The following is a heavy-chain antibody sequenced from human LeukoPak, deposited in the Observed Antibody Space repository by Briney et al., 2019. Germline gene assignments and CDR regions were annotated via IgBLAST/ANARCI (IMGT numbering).Heavy chain of an antibody. J-gene: IGHJ5*02. CDR3: VRGRYSSGWFKDKNWLDP. CDR2: IYHSGTT. CDR1: GGSISSYY. D-gene: IGHD6-19*01. V-gene: IGHV4-59*12. Sequence: SETLSLTCTVSGGSISSYYWSWIRQPPGKGLEWIGYIYHSGTTYYNPSLKSRATISVDTSKNQFSLKLSSVTAADTAVYYCVRGRYSSGWFKDKNWLDPWGQGIPVTVSS.